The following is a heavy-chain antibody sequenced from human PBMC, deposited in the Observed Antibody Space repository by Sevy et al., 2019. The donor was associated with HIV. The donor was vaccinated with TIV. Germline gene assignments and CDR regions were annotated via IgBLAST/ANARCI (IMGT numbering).Heavy chain of an antibody. CDR3: ARGPNGNYLLYYLDY. J-gene: IGHJ4*02. CDR1: GGSLNTHA. V-gene: IGHV1-69*13. CDR2: IIPGFSST. Sequence: ASVKVSCKASGGSLNTHAISWVRQAPGQGLEWMGEIIPGFSSTRYAERFQDRVTLTADEFTSTVYMELTSLKSTDTAVYYCARGPNGNYLLYYLDYWGQGTLVTFSS. D-gene: IGHD1-7*01.